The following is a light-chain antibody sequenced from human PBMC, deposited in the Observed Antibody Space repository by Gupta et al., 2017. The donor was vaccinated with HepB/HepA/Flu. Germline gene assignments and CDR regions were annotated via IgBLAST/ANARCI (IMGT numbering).Light chain of an antibody. Sequence: SSELTQPPSMSVSPGQPARHTCSGDRLAHKYPCWYQQKPGQSPVLVIYQDTKRPSGIPERFSGSSSGNTATLTISGTQALDEADYYCQAWASSTVVFGGGTKLTVL. J-gene: IGLJ2*01. V-gene: IGLV3-1*01. CDR3: QAWASSTVV. CDR2: QDT. CDR1: RLAHKY.